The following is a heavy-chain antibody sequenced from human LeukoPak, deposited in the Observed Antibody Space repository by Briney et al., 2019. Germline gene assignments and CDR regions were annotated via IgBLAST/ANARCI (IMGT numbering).Heavy chain of an antibody. V-gene: IGHV1-8*03. J-gene: IGHJ3*02. CDR2: MNPDSGNT. D-gene: IGHD3-10*01. Sequence: GASVKVSCKASGYTFTSYDINWVRQATGQGLEWMGWMNPDSGNTGYAQKFQGRVTITRNTSISTAYMELSSLRSEDTAVYYCAREANEGRRDAFDIWGQGTMVTVSS. CDR1: GYTFTSYD. CDR3: AREANEGRRDAFDI.